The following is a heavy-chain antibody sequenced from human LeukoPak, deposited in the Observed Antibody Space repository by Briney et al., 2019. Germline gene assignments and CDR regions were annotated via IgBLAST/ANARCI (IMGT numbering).Heavy chain of an antibody. CDR1: YW. J-gene: IGHJ3*02. D-gene: IGHD3-10*01. Sequence: YWSWIRQMPGKGLEWMGMIYPGDSDPRYSPSFRGQVTFSADKSISTAHLHWSSLKASDTAMYYCATRGGGQMVRGIPDAFDIWGQGTMVTVSS. V-gene: IGHV5-51*01. CDR3: ATRGGGQMVRGIPDAFDI. CDR2: IYPGDSDP.